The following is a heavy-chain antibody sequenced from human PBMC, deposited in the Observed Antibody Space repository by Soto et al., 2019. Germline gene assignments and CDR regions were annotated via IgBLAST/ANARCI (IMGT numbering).Heavy chain of an antibody. D-gene: IGHD2-8*01. CDR1: GYTFTSYG. Sequence: ASVKVSCKASGYTFTSYGISWVRQAPGQGLEWMGWISAYNGNTNYAQKLQGRVTMTTDTSTSTAYMELRSLRSDDTAVYYCARDRLGYCTNGVCGLDYWGQGTLVTVSS. V-gene: IGHV1-18*04. J-gene: IGHJ4*02. CDR3: ARDRLGYCTNGVCGLDY. CDR2: ISAYNGNT.